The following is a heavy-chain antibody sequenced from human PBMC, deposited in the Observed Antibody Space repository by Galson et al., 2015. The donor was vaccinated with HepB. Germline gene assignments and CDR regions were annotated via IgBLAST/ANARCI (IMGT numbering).Heavy chain of an antibody. CDR2: ISASGGST. V-gene: IGHV3-23*01. Sequence: LRLSCAASGFTFNNYAMSWVRQAPGKGLEWVSAISASGGSTYYADSVKGRFTISRDTSKNTLFLQMNSLRAEDTAVYYCARESNFYMDVWGQGTTVTVSS. CDR1: GFTFNNYA. J-gene: IGHJ6*03. CDR3: ARESNFYMDV.